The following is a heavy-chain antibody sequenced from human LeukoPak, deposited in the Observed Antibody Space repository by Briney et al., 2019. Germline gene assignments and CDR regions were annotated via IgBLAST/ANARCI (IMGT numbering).Heavy chain of an antibody. CDR3: ARGAAAGYYMDV. V-gene: IGHV3-30*02. CDR2: IRYDGSNK. Sequence: PGGSLRLSCAASGFTFSSYGMHWVRQAPGKGLEWVAFIRYDGSNKYYADSVKGRFTISRDNSKNTLYLQMNSLRAEDTAVYYCARGAAAGYYMDVWGKGTTVTVSS. D-gene: IGHD6-13*01. CDR1: GFTFSSYG. J-gene: IGHJ6*03.